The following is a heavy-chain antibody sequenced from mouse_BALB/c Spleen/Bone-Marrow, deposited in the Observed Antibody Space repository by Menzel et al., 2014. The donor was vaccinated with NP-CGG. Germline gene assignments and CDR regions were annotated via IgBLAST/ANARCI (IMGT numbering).Heavy chain of an antibody. CDR3: GRYGYDAMDF. J-gene: IGHJ4*01. CDR1: GFSFTDYF. Sequence: EVQLQQSGPELVKPGASVKLSCRASGFSFTDYFINWVKQSHGKSLEWIGRIHPYNGDIFYNQKFKVKATLTVDKSSNTARMELLSLTSEDSAVYYCGRYGYDAMDFWGQGTSVTVSS. D-gene: IGHD1-1*02. CDR2: IHPYNGDI. V-gene: IGHV1-37*01.